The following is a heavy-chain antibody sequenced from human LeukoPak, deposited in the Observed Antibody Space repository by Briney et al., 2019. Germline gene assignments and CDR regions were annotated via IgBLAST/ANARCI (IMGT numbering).Heavy chain of an antibody. CDR3: ARALSNYVDYYYYYYMDV. J-gene: IGHJ6*03. D-gene: IGHD4-11*01. V-gene: IGHV3-20*04. CDR1: GFTFDDYG. CDR2: INWNGGNT. Sequence: GGSLRLSCAASGFTFDDYGMSWVRQAPGKGLEWVSGINWNGGNTGSVDSVKGRFTISRDNAKNSLYLQMNSLRVEDTALYYCARALSNYVDYYYYYYMDVWGKGTTVTVSS.